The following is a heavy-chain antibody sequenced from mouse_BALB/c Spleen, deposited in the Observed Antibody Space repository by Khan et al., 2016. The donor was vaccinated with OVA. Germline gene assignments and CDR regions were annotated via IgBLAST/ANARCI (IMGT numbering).Heavy chain of an antibody. CDR1: GYSITSGYA. CDR2: ISYSGGT. D-gene: IGHD1-1*01. Sequence: EVKLLESGPGLVKPSQSLSLTCTVTGYSITSGYAWNWIRQFPGNKLEWMGYISYSGGTSYNPSLKSRISITRDTSKNQFFLQLNSVTTEDTATYFCARGNYYGYYFDNWGQGTTLTVSS. CDR3: ARGNYYGYYFDN. J-gene: IGHJ2*01. V-gene: IGHV3-2*02.